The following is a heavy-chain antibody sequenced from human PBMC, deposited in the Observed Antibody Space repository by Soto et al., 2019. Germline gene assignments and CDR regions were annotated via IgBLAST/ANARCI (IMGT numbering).Heavy chain of an antibody. D-gene: IGHD6-6*01. Sequence: QLQLQESGPGLVKPSETLSLTCSVSSASLSSSTYYWSWIRQPPGRGPEWIGSIYYSGNTYYKPSPKSRLSISIDTPRNQFSLKLTSVTAADTGVYYCASSSPFHYWGPGILVTVSS. CDR3: ASSSPFHY. J-gene: IGHJ4*02. CDR2: IYYSGNT. CDR1: SASLSSSTYY. V-gene: IGHV4-39*01.